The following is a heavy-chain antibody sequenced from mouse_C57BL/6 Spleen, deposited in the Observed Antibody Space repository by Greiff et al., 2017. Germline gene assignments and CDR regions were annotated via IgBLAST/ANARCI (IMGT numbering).Heavy chain of an antibody. CDR2: IDPNSGGT. Sequence: QVQLKQPGAELVKPGASVKLSCKASGYTFTSSCMHWVKQRPGRGLEWIGRIDPNSGGTKYNEKFKSKATLTVDKPSSTAYMQLSSVTSEDTGVYYCARDGYYRAWFAYWGQGTLVTVS. D-gene: IGHD2-3*01. CDR3: ARDGYYRAWFAY. CDR1: GYTFTSSC. J-gene: IGHJ3*01. V-gene: IGHV1-72*01.